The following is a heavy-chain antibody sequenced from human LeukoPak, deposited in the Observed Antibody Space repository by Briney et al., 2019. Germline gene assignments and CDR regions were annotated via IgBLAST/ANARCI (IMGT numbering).Heavy chain of an antibody. V-gene: IGHV3-15*01. CDR1: GFTFNNAW. D-gene: IGHD2-15*01. CDR3: TTGGGRNPRIVG. J-gene: IGHJ4*02. Sequence: GGSLRLSCAASGFTFNNAWMSWVRQAPGKGLEWVGRIKSETDGGTTNYAAPVKGRFTISRDDSKNTLYLQMNSLKTEDTAVYYCTTGGGRNPRIVGWGQGTLVTVSS. CDR2: IKSETDGGTT.